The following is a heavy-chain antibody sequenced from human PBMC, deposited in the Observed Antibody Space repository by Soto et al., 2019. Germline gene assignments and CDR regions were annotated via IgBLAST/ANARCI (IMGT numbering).Heavy chain of an antibody. CDR2: MNPKSGGA. D-gene: IGHD5-18*01. CDR1: GYTFTDYY. CDR3: TRENIENSDGLYDAFGT. V-gene: IGHV1-2*02. J-gene: IGHJ3*02. Sequence: ASVKVSCKTSGYTFTDYYTHWVRQAPGQGLEWMGWMNPKSGGAYFAQKFQGRVTLTRDTSIGTAYIEVNSLTSDDTAVYFCTRENIENSDGLYDAFGTWGQGTTVTVSS.